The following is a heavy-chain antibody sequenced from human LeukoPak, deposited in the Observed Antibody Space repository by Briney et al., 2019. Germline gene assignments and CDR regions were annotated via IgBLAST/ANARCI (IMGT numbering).Heavy chain of an antibody. V-gene: IGHV1-2*02. CDR3: ATLGYCSGGSCSQGDY. J-gene: IGHJ4*02. D-gene: IGHD2-15*01. Sequence: ASVKVSCTASGYTFIDYYMHWVRQAPGQGLEWMGWINPNSGGTNYAQKFQGRVTMTRDTSISTAYMELSRLRSDDTAVYYCATLGYCSGGSCSQGDYWGQGTLVTVSS. CDR2: INPNSGGT. CDR1: GYTFIDYY.